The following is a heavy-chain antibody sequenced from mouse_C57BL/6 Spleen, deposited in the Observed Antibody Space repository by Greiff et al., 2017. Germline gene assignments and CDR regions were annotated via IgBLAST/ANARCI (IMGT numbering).Heavy chain of an antibody. V-gene: IGHV5-9-1*02. Sequence: EVKLMESGEGLVKPGGSLKLSCAASGFTFSSYAMSWVRQTPEQRLEWVAYISSGGDYIYYADTVKGRFTISRDNARNTLYLQMSSMKSEDTAMYYCTRLYGSSHPAWFAYWGQGTLVTVSA. CDR3: TRLYGSSHPAWFAY. CDR2: ISSGGDYI. J-gene: IGHJ3*01. CDR1: GFTFSSYA. D-gene: IGHD1-1*01.